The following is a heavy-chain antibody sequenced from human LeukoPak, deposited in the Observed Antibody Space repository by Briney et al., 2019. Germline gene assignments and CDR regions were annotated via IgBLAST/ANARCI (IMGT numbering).Heavy chain of an antibody. CDR1: GFTFDDYG. CDR2: INWNGGST. Sequence: PGGSLRLSCAASGFTFDDYGMSWVRQAPGKGLEWVSGINWNGGSTGYADSVKSRFTISRDNSKNTLYLQMNSLRAEDTAVYYCARGSSWYDYWDQGTLVTVSS. J-gene: IGHJ4*02. D-gene: IGHD6-13*01. CDR3: ARGSSWYDY. V-gene: IGHV3-20*04.